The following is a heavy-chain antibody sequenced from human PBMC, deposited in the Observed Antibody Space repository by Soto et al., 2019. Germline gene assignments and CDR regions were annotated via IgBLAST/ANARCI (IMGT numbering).Heavy chain of an antibody. D-gene: IGHD3-22*01. CDR2: IYYSGST. CDR1: GGSISSGGYY. Sequence: SETLSLTCTVSGGSISSGGYYWSWIRQHPGKGLEWIGYIYYSGSTYYNPSLKSRVTISVDTSKNQFSLKLSSVTAADTAVYYCARTYYYDSSGYFDFLARIKWFDPWGQGTLVTVSS. V-gene: IGHV4-31*03. J-gene: IGHJ5*02. CDR3: ARTYYYDSSGYFDFLARIKWFDP.